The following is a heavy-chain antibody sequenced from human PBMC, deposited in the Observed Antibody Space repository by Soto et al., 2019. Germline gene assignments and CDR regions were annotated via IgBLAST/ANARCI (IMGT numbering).Heavy chain of an antibody. J-gene: IGHJ4*02. CDR2: INSDGSST. V-gene: IGHV3-74*01. CDR1: GFTFSSYW. Sequence: EVQLVESGGGLVQPGGSLRLSCAASGFTFSSYWMHWVRQAPGKGLVWVSRINSDGSSTSYADSVKGRFTISRDNAKNTLYLQMNSRRAEDTAVYYCARGAWFGAYFDYWGQGTLVTVSS. CDR3: ARGAWFGAYFDY. D-gene: IGHD3-10*01.